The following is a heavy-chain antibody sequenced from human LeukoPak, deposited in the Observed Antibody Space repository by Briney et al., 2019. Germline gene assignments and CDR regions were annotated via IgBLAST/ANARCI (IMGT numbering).Heavy chain of an antibody. CDR3: TKDAALITYFFDS. Sequence: PGGSLRLSCAASGFSFRYYAMSWVRQAPGKGLEWVSAISDSGGSTYYADSVKGRFTDSRDNSKNTLYLQMDSLRAEDTAVYYCTKDAALITYFFDSWGPGTLVSVSS. V-gene: IGHV3-23*01. J-gene: IGHJ4*02. CDR2: ISDSGGST. D-gene: IGHD3-16*01. CDR1: GFSFRYYA.